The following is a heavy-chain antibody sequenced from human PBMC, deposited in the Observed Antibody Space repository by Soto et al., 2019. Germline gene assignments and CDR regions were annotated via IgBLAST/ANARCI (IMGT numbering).Heavy chain of an antibody. CDR1: GGTFSSYA. CDR3: ANTYYYGSATLGA. CDR2: IIPIFGTA. J-gene: IGHJ5*02. Sequence: SVKVSCKASGGTFSSYAISWVRQAPGQGLEWMGGIIPIFGTANYAQKFQGRVTITADKSTSTAYMELSSLRSEDTAVYYCANTYYYGSATLGAWGQGTLVTVSS. D-gene: IGHD3-10*01. V-gene: IGHV1-69*06.